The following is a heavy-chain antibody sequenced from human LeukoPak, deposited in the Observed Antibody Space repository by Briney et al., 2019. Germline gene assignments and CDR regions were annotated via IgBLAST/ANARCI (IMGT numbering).Heavy chain of an antibody. Sequence: ASVKVSCKASGYTFTSYAMHWVRQAPGQRLEWMGWINAGNGNTKYSQKFQGRVTIARDTSASTAYMELSSLRSEDTAVYYCARDSLGYYDILTGSLGYWGQGTLVTVSS. CDR3: ARDSLGYYDILTGSLGY. V-gene: IGHV1-3*01. D-gene: IGHD3-9*01. CDR1: GYTFTSYA. J-gene: IGHJ4*02. CDR2: INAGNGNT.